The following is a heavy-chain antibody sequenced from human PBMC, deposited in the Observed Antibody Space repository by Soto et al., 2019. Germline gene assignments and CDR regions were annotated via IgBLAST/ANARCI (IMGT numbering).Heavy chain of an antibody. Sequence: QVQLVESGGGLVKPGGSLRLSCAASGFTFSDYYMSWIRQAPGKGLEWVSYISSSRSTIYYADSVKGQFTISRDNAKNSLYLQMNRVRAEDTAVYYCARGEYYDFWSGLNSGGLYYFYYCMDVWGKGTTVTVSS. CDR3: ARGEYYDFWSGLNSGGLYYFYYCMDV. J-gene: IGHJ6*03. V-gene: IGHV3-11*01. CDR2: ISSSRSTI. D-gene: IGHD3-3*01. CDR1: GFTFSDYY.